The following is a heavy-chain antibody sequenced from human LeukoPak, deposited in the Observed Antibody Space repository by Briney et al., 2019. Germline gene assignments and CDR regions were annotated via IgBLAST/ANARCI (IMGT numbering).Heavy chain of an antibody. J-gene: IGHJ4*02. CDR3: AKAGIGVVGYFDY. V-gene: IGHV3-23*01. CDR2: IRGSGGGT. D-gene: IGHD6-19*01. CDR1: GFTFSNYG. Sequence: GRSLRLSCAASGFTFSNYGMHWVRQAPGKGLEWVSAIRGSGGGTYHADSVKGRFTISRDNSKNTLYLQMNSLRDEDTALYYCAKAGIGVVGYFDYWGQGTLVTVSS.